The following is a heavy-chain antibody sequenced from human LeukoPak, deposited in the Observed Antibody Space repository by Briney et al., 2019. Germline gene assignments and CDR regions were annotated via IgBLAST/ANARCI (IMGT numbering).Heavy chain of an antibody. CDR1: GFTFSSYN. J-gene: IGHJ4*02. CDR2: ITSSSNYI. V-gene: IGHV3-21*03. D-gene: IGHD6-13*01. Sequence: GGSLRLSCAASGFTFSSYNMNWVRQAPGKGLEWVSSITSSSNYIYYADSVKGRFTISRDNAKNSLYLQMNSLKTEDTAVYYCTTDPGGIAAAGLPSGGWGQGTLVTVSS. CDR3: TTDPGGIAAAGLPSGG.